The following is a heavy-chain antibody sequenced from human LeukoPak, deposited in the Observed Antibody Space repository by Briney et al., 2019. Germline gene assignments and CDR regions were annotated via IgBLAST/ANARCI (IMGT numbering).Heavy chain of an antibody. CDR3: ARTKGSTMVRGVNDAFDI. CDR1: GGSFSGYY. V-gene: IGHV4-39*01. D-gene: IGHD3-10*01. J-gene: IGHJ3*02. CDR2: IYYSGST. Sequence: SETLSLTCAVYGGSFSGYYWGWIRQPPGKGLEWIGSIYYSGSTYYNPSLKSRVTISVDTSKNQFSLKLSSVTAADTAVYYCARTKGSTMVRGVNDAFDIWGQGTMVTVSS.